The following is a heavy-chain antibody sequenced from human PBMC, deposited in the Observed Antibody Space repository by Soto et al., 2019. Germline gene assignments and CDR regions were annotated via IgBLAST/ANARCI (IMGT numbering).Heavy chain of an antibody. CDR1: GYSLNELC. J-gene: IGHJ1*01. V-gene: IGHV1-24*01. CDR2: FDPEEGKM. Sequence: ASVKVSCKVSGYSLNELCMHWVRQPPGKGLEWIGGFDPEEGKMIYAQNFQGRVTMTEDTSTDTAYMELNSLTSEDTAIYYCATDLGVALAPLSILYLKQCGQGTVVTVYS. CDR3: ATDLGVALAPLSILYLKQ. D-gene: IGHD3-10*01.